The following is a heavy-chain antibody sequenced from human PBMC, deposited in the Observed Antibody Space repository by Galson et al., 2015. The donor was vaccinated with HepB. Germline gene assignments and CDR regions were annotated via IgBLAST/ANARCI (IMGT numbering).Heavy chain of an antibody. CDR2: IWNDGSQK. CDR1: GFIFSSNG. D-gene: IGHD3-22*01. J-gene: IGHJ4*02. V-gene: IGHV3-33*08. Sequence: SLRLSCAASGFIFSSNGMQWVRQAPGKGLEWVAVIWNDGSQKYYADSVKGRFTISRDNSKNTLYLQMNSLRAEDTAVYYCARVGYDSSGYYPDYWGQGTLVTVSS. CDR3: ARVGYDSSGYYPDY.